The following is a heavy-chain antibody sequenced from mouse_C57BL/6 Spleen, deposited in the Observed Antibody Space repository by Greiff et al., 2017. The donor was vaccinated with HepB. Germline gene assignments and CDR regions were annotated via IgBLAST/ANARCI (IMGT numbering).Heavy chain of an antibody. CDR1: GYTFSSSW. J-gene: IGHJ4*01. V-gene: IGHV1-82*01. Sequence: VQLQQSGPELAKPGASVKISCKASGYTFSSSWMNWVKQRPGKGLEWIGGIYPGDGDTNYNGKFKGKATLTADKSSSTAYMQLSSLTSEDSAVYFCARSDAYGNSYRALDYWGQGTSVTVSS. CDR2: IYPGDGDT. CDR3: ARSDAYGNSYRALDY. D-gene: IGHD1-1*01.